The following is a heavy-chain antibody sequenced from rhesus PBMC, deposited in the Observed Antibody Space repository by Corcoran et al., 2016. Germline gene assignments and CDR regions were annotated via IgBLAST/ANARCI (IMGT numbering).Heavy chain of an antibody. CDR2: IYGSGGGT. CDR1: GGSISDDYY. CDR3: AREYCTGSGCYAYYGLDS. V-gene: IGHV4-106*01. Sequence: QVQLQESGPGVVKPSETLSLTCAVSGGSISDDYYWSWIRQPPGKGLERIGYIYGSGGGTNYNPSLKNRVTISIDTSKNQFSLKLSSVTAADTAVYYCAREYCTGSGCYAYYGLDSWGQGVVVTVSS. J-gene: IGHJ6*01. D-gene: IGHD2-21*01.